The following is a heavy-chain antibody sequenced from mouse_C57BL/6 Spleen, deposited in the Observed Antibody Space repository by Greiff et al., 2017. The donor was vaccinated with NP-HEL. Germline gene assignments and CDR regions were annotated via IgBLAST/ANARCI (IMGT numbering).Heavy chain of an antibody. CDR3: ARSGHYYYVPFDY. Sequence: EVQLQQSGPELVKPGASVKISCKASGYTFTDYYMNWVKQSHGKSLEWIGDINPNNGGTSYNQKFKGKATLTVDKSSSTAYMELRSLTSEDSAVYYCARSGHYYYVPFDYWGQGTTLTVSS. V-gene: IGHV1-26*01. D-gene: IGHD1-1*01. J-gene: IGHJ2*01. CDR1: GYTFTDYY. CDR2: INPNNGGT.